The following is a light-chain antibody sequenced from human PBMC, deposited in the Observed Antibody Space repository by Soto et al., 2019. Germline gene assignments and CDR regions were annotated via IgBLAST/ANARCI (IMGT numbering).Light chain of an antibody. CDR1: QSVRSD. J-gene: IGKJ4*01. CDR2: GAS. CDR3: QQYNNWPPLT. Sequence: DIVLTQSPATLSVSPGERATLSCRASQSVRSDLAWYQQKPGQTPRLLIYGASSRATGVPARFSGSGSGTQFTLTISSLQSEDSGVYYCQQYNNWPPLTFGGGTKGAIK. V-gene: IGKV3-15*01.